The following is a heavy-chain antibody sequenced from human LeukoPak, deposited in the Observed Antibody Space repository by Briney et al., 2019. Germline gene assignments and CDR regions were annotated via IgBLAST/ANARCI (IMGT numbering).Heavy chain of an antibody. D-gene: IGHD5-24*01. CDR1: GGSVSSGSYY. CDR3: ARDPGGWQQLGYFDY. J-gene: IGHJ4*02. Sequence: PSETLSLTCTVSGGSVSSGSYYWSWIRQPPGKGLEWIGYIFYSESTSYNPFLKSRVTISVDTSKNQFSLKLSSVTAADTAVYYCARDPGGWQQLGYFDYWGQGTLVTVSS. V-gene: IGHV4-61*01. CDR2: IFYSEST.